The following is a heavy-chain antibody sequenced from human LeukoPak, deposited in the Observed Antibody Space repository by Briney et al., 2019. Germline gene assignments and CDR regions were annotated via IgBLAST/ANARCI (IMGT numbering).Heavy chain of an antibody. V-gene: IGHV1-69*02. CDR1: GGTFSSYT. Sequence: ASVKVSCKASGGTFSSYTISWVRQAPGRGLEWMGRIIPILGIANYAQKFQGRVTITADKSTSTAYMELSSLRSEDTAVYYCVSSGVFLEWSSDAFDIWGQGTMVTVSS. CDR3: VSSGVFLEWSSDAFDI. D-gene: IGHD3-3*01. CDR2: IIPILGIA. J-gene: IGHJ3*02.